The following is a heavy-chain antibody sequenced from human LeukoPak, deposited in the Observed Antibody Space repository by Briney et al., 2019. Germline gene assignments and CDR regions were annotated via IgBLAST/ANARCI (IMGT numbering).Heavy chain of an antibody. CDR3: ARLHYYYYYMDV. CDR1: GGSFSGYY. J-gene: IGHJ6*03. CDR2: INHSGST. Sequence: SETLSLTCAVYGGSFSGYYWSWIRQPPGKGLEWIGEINHSGSTNYNPSLKSRVTISVDTSKNQFSLKLSSVTAADTAVYYCARLHYYYYYMDVWGKGTTVTISS. V-gene: IGHV4-34*01.